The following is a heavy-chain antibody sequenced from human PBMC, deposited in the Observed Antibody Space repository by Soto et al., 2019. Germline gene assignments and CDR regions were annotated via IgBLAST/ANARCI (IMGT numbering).Heavy chain of an antibody. J-gene: IGHJ5*02. Sequence: EVQLVESGGGLVQPGGSLRLSCAASGFTFSSYWMSWVRQAPGKGLEWVANIKQDGSEKYYVDSVKGRFTISRDNAKNSLYLQMNSLRVEDTAVYYCARDYGYDFWSGYYNNWFDPWGQGTLVTVSS. CDR2: IKQDGSEK. V-gene: IGHV3-7*03. CDR1: GFTFSSYW. CDR3: ARDYGYDFWSGYYNNWFDP. D-gene: IGHD3-3*01.